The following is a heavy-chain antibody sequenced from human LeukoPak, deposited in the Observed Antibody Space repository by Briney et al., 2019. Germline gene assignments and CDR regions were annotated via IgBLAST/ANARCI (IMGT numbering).Heavy chain of an antibody. Sequence: ASVKVSCKASGYTFTSYGISWVRQAPGQGLEWMGWISAYDGNTNYAQKLQGRVTMTTDTSTSTAYMELRSLRSDDTAVYYCARDQQLWFLGYCSGGSCSYFDYWGQGTLVTVSS. CDR1: GYTFTSYG. J-gene: IGHJ4*02. CDR2: ISAYDGNT. CDR3: ARDQQLWFLGYCSGGSCSYFDY. D-gene: IGHD2-15*01. V-gene: IGHV1-18*01.